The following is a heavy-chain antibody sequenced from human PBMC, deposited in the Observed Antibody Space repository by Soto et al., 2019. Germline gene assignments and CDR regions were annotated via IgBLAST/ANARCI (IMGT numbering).Heavy chain of an antibody. CDR2: IYWDDDK. J-gene: IGHJ5*02. CDR1: GLSLSTDGVR. Sequence: QITLKESGPALVKPTQTLTLTCTLSGLSLSTDGVRVGWIRQTPGKALEWLAIIYWDDDKLYNPSLNNRLTLTKDATKDQVVPTMTNMDRVDTGTYYCAHSFRKRFDPWGQGIDVTVSS. CDR3: AHSFRKRFDP. V-gene: IGHV2-5*02. D-gene: IGHD3-10*01.